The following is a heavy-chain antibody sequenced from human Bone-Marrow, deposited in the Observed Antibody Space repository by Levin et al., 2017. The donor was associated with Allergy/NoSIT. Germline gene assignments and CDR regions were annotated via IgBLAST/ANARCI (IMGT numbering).Heavy chain of an antibody. V-gene: IGHV3-49*03. J-gene: IGHJ5*02. CDR2: IRSKAYGGTT. CDR3: TRGYCSSTSCYKWFDP. D-gene: IGHD2-2*02. CDR1: GFTFGDYA. Sequence: PGGSLRLSCTASGFTFGDYAMSWFRQAPGKGLEWVGFIRSKAYGGTTEYAASVKGRFTISRDDSKSIAYLQMNSLKTEDTAVYYCTRGYCSSTSCYKWFDPWGQGTLVTVSS.